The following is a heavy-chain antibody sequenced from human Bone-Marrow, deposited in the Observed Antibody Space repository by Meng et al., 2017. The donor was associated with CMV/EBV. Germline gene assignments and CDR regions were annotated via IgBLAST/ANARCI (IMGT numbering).Heavy chain of an antibody. V-gene: IGHV1-2*02. D-gene: IGHD4-17*01. Sequence: ASVKVSCKASGYTFTGYYMHWVRQAPGQGLEWMGWINPNSGGTNYAQKFQGRVTMTRDKSTSTAYMELSSLRSEDTAVYYCARDPPSGWVTTVQGDAFDIWGQGTMVTVSS. CDR1: GYTFTGYY. CDR2: INPNSGGT. J-gene: IGHJ3*02. CDR3: ARDPPSGWVTTVQGDAFDI.